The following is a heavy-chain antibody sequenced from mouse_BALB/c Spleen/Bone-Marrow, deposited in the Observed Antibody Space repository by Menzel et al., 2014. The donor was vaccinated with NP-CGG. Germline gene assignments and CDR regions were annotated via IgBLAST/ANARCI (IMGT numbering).Heavy chain of an antibody. D-gene: IGHD3-3*01. CDR2: IDPSNSET. CDR1: GYTFTSYW. J-gene: IGHJ4*01. V-gene: IGHV1-59*01. Sequence: HVQLQQSGPELVRPGTSVKMSCKASGYTFTSYWMHWVKQRPGQGLEWIGMIDPSNSETRLNQKFKDKAILNVDKFSNTSYMQISSLTSEDSACYYCARRTRAMDYWSQGTSVTVSS. CDR3: ARRTRAMDY.